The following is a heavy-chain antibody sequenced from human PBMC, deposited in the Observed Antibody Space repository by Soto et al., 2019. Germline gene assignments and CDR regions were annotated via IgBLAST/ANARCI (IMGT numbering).Heavy chain of an antibody. CDR3: ARYCSSTSCSDRRSGWGYYYYGMDV. J-gene: IGHJ6*02. Sequence: QVQLQESGPGLVKPSETLSLTCTVSGGSISSYYWSWIRQPAGKGLEWIGRIYTSGSTNYNPSLKSRVTMSVDTSKNQFSLKLSSVTAADTAVYYCARYCSSTSCSDRRSGWGYYYYGMDVWGQGTTVTVSS. D-gene: IGHD2-2*01. V-gene: IGHV4-4*07. CDR1: GGSISSYY. CDR2: IYTSGST.